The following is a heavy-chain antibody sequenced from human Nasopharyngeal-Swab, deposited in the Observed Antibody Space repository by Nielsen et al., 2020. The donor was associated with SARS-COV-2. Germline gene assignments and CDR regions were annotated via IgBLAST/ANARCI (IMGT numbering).Heavy chain of an antibody. V-gene: IGHV3-30-3*01. J-gene: IGHJ4*02. D-gene: IGHD5-24*01. CDR1: GFTFSSYA. CDR2: ISYDGSNK. CDR3: ARDLPTGRDGYNSGFDY. Sequence: GESLKISCAASGFTFSSYAMHWVRQAPGKGLEWVAVISYDGSNKYYADSVKGRFTISSDNSKNTLYLQMNSLRAEDTAVYYCARDLPTGRDGYNSGFDYWGQGTLVTVSS.